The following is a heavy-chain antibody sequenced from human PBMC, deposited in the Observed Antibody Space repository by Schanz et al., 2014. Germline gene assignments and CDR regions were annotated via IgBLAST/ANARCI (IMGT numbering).Heavy chain of an antibody. CDR3: ARDKGKSGGGMDV. CDR2: NIHVLGVT. J-gene: IGHJ6*02. V-gene: IGHV1-69*08. D-gene: IGHD1-26*01. Sequence: QVQLVQSGAEVKKPGSSVNVSCEASGGTFGRYTISWLRQAPGQGLEWMGRNIHVLGVTNYAQKFQGKLTIAADKATATSYMELTSLRSGDTAVYYCARDKGKSGGGMDVWGQGTAVIVSS. CDR1: GGTFGRYT.